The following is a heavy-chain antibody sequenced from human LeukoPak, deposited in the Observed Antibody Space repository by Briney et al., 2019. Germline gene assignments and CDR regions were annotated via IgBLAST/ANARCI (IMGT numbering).Heavy chain of an antibody. D-gene: IGHD3-3*01. V-gene: IGHV3-7*01. CDR1: GFTFSSYW. CDR2: IKEDGSEK. CDR3: ARQRFCDY. Sequence: QAGGSLRLSCAASGFTFSSYWMNWVRQAPGKGLEWVANIKEDGSEKYYVDSVKGRFTISRDNAKSTLYLQMDSLRAEDTAVYYCARQRFCDYWGQGTLVTVSS. J-gene: IGHJ4*02.